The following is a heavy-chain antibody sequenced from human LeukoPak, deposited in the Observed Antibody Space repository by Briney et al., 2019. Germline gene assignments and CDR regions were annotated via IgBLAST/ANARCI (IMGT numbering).Heavy chain of an antibody. CDR1: GFTFSSYA. J-gene: IGHJ4*02. Sequence: GGSLRLSCAASGFTFSSYAMSWVRQAPGKGLEWVSAISGSGGSTYYADSVKGRFTISRDNSKNTLYLQMNSLRAEDTAVYYCAKDRRRYYDFWSGYSSLYDYWGQGTLVTVSS. CDR3: AKDRRRYYDFWSGYSSLYDY. V-gene: IGHV3-23*01. D-gene: IGHD3-3*01. CDR2: ISGSGGST.